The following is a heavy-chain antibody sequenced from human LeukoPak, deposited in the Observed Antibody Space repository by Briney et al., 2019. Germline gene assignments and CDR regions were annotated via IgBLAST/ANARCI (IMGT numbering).Heavy chain of an antibody. J-gene: IGHJ4*02. D-gene: IGHD6-19*01. CDR3: AKDEDGIEVALLFDY. CDR2: ICGSGGST. CDR1: GVTFSSYA. V-gene: IGHV3-23*01. Sequence: PGGSLRLSCAASGVTFSSYAMSWVRQAPGKGLEWVSAICGSGGSTYYAYSVNGGFTISRDNSKTTLYLHMNRLRAADTAVYYCAKDEDGIEVALLFDYWGQGTLVTVSS.